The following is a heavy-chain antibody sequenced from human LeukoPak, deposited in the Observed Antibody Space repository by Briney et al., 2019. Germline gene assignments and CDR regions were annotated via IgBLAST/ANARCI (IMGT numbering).Heavy chain of an antibody. D-gene: IGHD6-13*01. CDR3: ARGYSSSWYYFDY. Sequence: SETLALTCTVSGGSISTYYWTWIRQPPGKGLEWIGYIYYSGSTNYNPSLKSRVTISVDTSKNQFSPKLSSVTAADTAVYYCARGYSSSWYYFDYWGQRTLVTVPS. V-gene: IGHV4-59*01. CDR1: GGSISTYY. J-gene: IGHJ4*02. CDR2: IYYSGST.